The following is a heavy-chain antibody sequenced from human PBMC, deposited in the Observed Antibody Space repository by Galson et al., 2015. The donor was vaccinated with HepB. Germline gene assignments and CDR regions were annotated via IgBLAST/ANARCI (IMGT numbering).Heavy chain of an antibody. CDR1: GFTFSSYA. V-gene: IGHV3-30-3*01. Sequence: SLRLSCAASGFTFSSYAMHWVRQAPGKGLEWVAVISYDGSNKYYADSVKGRFTISRDNSKNTLYLQMNSLRAEDTAVYHCARDWYSSSSVRGAFDIWGQGTMVTVSS. CDR2: ISYDGSNK. J-gene: IGHJ3*02. CDR3: ARDWYSSSSVRGAFDI. D-gene: IGHD6-6*01.